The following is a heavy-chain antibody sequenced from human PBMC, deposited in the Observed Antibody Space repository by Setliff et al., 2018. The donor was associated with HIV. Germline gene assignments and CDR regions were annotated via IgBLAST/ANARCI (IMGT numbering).Heavy chain of an antibody. V-gene: IGHV4-31*03. D-gene: IGHD5-18*01. J-gene: IGHJ4*01. CDR2: IDYSVSA. CDR3: AREVKTALVTKYFDY. CDR1: NGSISSGTYY. Sequence: ASETLSLTCTVSNGSISSGTYYRSWIRQYPGKGLEWIGYIDYSVSAFYNPSLKSRITISRDTSKNQFALKMNSVPAADTSVYYCAREVKTALVTKYFDYWGHGKLVTVSS.